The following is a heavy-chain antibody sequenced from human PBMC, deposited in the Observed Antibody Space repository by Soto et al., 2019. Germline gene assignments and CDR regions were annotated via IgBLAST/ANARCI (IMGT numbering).Heavy chain of an antibody. D-gene: IGHD6-13*01. CDR2: ISGSGGST. CDR1: GFTFSSYA. Sequence: GGSLRLSCAASGFTFSSYAMSWVRQAPGKGLEWVSAISGSGGSTYYADSVKGRFTISRDNSKNTLYLQMNSLRAEDTAVYYCAIGNIAAAGNNWFDSWGQGTLVTVSS. CDR3: AIGNIAAAGNNWFDS. V-gene: IGHV3-23*01. J-gene: IGHJ5*01.